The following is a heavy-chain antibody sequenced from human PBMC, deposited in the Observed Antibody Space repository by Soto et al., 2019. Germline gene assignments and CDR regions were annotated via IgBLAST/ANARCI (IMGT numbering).Heavy chain of an antibody. CDR2: IYYSGST. CDR3: ARGGDIVVVPADPPVPWFDP. D-gene: IGHD2-2*01. J-gene: IGHJ5*02. Sequence: PSETLSLTCTVSGGSISSYYWSWIRQPPGKGLEWIGYIYYSGSTNYNPSLKSRVTISVDTSKNQFSLKLSSVTAADTAVYYCARGGDIVVVPADPPVPWFDPWGQGTLVTVSS. CDR1: GGSISSYY. V-gene: IGHV4-59*01.